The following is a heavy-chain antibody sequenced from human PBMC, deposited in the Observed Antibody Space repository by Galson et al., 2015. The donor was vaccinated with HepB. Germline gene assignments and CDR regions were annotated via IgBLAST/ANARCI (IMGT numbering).Heavy chain of an antibody. J-gene: IGHJ4*02. CDR3: ARDHQTYPYAPLGY. CDR1: GFTFSSYG. Sequence: SLRLSCAASGFTFSSYGIHWVRQAPGKGLEWVAVIWYDGSNKYYADSVKGRFTISRDNSKNTLYLQMNSLRAEDTAVYYCARDHQTYPYAPLGYWGQGTLVTVSS. D-gene: IGHD3-16*01. CDR2: IWYDGSNK. V-gene: IGHV3-33*01.